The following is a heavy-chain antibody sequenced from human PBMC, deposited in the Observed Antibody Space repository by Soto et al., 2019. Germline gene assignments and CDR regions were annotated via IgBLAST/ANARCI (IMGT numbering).Heavy chain of an antibody. Sequence: QVQLVQSGAEVKKPGSSVKISCKASGDAFRTNAFSWVRQAPGQGLEWMGGIIPIFPTPDYAQKFQGRVTIIADESTTTTYMELSSLRSEDTAMYYCARDKDRLQLGGNYYYIMDVWGQGTMVTVSS. V-gene: IGHV1-69*12. CDR2: IIPIFPTP. J-gene: IGHJ6*02. CDR1: GDAFRTNA. D-gene: IGHD1-1*01. CDR3: ARDKDRLQLGGNYYYIMDV.